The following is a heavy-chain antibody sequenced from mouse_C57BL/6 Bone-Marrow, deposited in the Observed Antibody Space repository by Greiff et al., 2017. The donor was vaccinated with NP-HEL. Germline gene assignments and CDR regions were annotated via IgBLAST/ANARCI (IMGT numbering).Heavy chain of an antibody. Sequence: QVQLQQPGAELVKPGASVKLSCKASGYTFTSYWMHWVKQRPGQGLEWIGMIHPNRGSTHYNEKFKSKATLTVDKSSSTAYMQLSSLTSEDSAVYYCAREGDYRDYAMDYWGQGTSVTVSS. CDR3: AREGDYRDYAMDY. CDR1: GYTFTSYW. V-gene: IGHV1-64*01. J-gene: IGHJ4*01. CDR2: IHPNRGST. D-gene: IGHD2-12*01.